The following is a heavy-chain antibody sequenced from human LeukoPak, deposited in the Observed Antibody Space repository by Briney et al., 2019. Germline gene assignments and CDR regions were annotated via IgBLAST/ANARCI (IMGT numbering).Heavy chain of an antibody. V-gene: IGHV4-59*01. CDR1: GGSISSYY. D-gene: IGHD3-22*01. Sequence: PSETLSLTCTVSGGSISSYYWSWIRQPPGKGLEWIGYIYYSGSTNYNPSLKSRVTISVDTSKNQFSLKLSSVTAADTAVYYCARTYYYDSSGGPMRYYYYYGMDVWGQGTTVTVSS. CDR3: ARTYYYDSSGGPMRYYYYYGMDV. J-gene: IGHJ6*02. CDR2: IYYSGST.